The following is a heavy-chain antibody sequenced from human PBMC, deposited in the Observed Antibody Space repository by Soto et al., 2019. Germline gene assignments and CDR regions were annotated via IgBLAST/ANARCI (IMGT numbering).Heavy chain of an antibody. CDR3: ARDLGYCNSSGCFRNWFDP. CDR1: GYSFRTHG. D-gene: IGHD2-15*01. CDR2: ISTYDDKT. Sequence: QVQLVQSGAEVKTPGASVKVSCRASGYSFRTHGISWVRQAPGQGLEWMGWISTYDDKTNFPQKFQGRITMTTATSTSTAYMELRRLRSDDTAVDFCARDLGYCNSSGCFRNWFDPWGQGTLVTVSS. J-gene: IGHJ5*02. V-gene: IGHV1-18*01.